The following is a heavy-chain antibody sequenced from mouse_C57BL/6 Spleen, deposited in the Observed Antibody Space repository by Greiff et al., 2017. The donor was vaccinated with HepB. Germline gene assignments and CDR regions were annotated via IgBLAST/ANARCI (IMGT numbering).Heavy chain of an antibody. D-gene: IGHD2-4*01. J-gene: IGHJ3*01. CDR2: IHPNSGST. V-gene: IGHV1-64*01. CDR3: ARADYDAVAY. CDR1: GYTFTSYW. Sequence: VKLVESGAELVKPGASVKLSCKASGYTFTSYWMHWVKQRPGQGLEWIGMIHPNSGSTNYNEKFKSKATLTVDKSSSTAYMQLSSLTSEDSAVYYCARADYDAVAYWGQGTLVTVSA.